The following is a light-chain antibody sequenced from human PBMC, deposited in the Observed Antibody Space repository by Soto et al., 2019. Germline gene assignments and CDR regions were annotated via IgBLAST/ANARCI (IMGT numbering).Light chain of an antibody. CDR2: GAS. Sequence: EIVLTQSPGTLSLSPGERATLSCRASQSVSSSFLAWYQQKPGQAPRLLIYGASSRATGIPDRFSGSGSGTDFTLTISNLEPEDFAVYYCQQRSNWPTTFGQGTKVEIK. CDR1: QSVSSSF. V-gene: IGKV3D-20*02. CDR3: QQRSNWPTT. J-gene: IGKJ1*01.